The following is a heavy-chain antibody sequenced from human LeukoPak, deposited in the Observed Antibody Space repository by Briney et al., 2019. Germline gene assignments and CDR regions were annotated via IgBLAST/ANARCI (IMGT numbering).Heavy chain of an antibody. CDR2: ISYDGGNN. CDR1: GFTFSDHG. J-gene: IGHJ6*02. V-gene: IGHV3-30*03. Sequence: PGRSLRLSCAASGFTFSDHGMHWVRQAPGKGLEWVALISYDGGNNYYSDSVNGRFTISRDNSKNTLYLQMDSLRADDTSMYYCARARGLYGRGYYALDVWGQGTTVTVSS. D-gene: IGHD2-8*01. CDR3: ARARGLYGRGYYALDV.